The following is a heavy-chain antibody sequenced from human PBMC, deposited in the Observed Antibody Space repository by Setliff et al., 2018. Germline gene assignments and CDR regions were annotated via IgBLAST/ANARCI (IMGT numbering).Heavy chain of an antibody. V-gene: IGHV4-34*01. CDR3: ARDYYDSRGSYAFDI. J-gene: IGHJ3*02. CDR2: INHSGST. D-gene: IGHD3-22*01. Sequence: PSETLSLTCAVYGGSFSGNYWSWIRQPPGKGLEWIGEINHSGSTNHNPSLKIRVTISVDTSKNQFSLNLSSLTAADTAMYYCARDYYDSRGSYAFDIWGQGTVVTVSS. CDR1: GGSFSGNY.